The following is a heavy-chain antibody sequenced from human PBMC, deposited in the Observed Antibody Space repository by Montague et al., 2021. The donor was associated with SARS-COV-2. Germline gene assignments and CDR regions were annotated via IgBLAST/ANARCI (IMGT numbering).Heavy chain of an antibody. J-gene: IGHJ6*02. Sequence: SETLSLTCTVSGGSINNYYWSWIRQPPGRGLEWIGYIYYSGSTDYSPSLKSRVTMSIDTSKNQFSLRLNSVTAADTAVYFCARTTYFDLASIYYYVIDVWGQGTTVTVSS. V-gene: IGHV4-59*08. CDR3: ARTTYFDLASIYYYVIDV. CDR2: IYYSGST. CDR1: GGSINNYY. D-gene: IGHD3-9*01.